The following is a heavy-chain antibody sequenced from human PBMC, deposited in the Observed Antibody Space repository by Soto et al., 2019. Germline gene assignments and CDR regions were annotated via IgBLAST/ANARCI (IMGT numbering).Heavy chain of an antibody. V-gene: IGHV3-33*01. D-gene: IGHD2-15*01. J-gene: IGHJ6*02. Sequence: ESGGGVVQPGRSLRLSCAASGFTFSYYGMHWVRQAPGKGLEWVAVIWYDGSSQYYVDSVKGRFTISRDNSKNTLYLQMNSLRAEDTAVYYCARDLGYCSGGRCSRLQSYDYYGMDVWGQGTTVTVSS. CDR2: IWYDGSSQ. CDR3: ARDLGYCSGGRCSRLQSYDYYGMDV. CDR1: GFTFSYYG.